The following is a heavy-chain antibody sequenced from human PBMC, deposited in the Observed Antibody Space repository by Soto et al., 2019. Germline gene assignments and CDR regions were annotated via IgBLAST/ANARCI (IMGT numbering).Heavy chain of an antibody. D-gene: IGHD3-10*01. Sequence: LRLSCAASGFTFSSYGMHWVRQAPGKGLEWVAVISYDGSNKYYADSVKGRFTISRDNSKNTLFLEMNSLRVEDTAVYFCAKDFKVSGSHYGTLNYYYGMDVWGQGTTVTVSS. CDR2: ISYDGSNK. CDR3: AKDFKVSGSHYGTLNYYYGMDV. J-gene: IGHJ6*02. V-gene: IGHV3-30*18. CDR1: GFTFSSYG.